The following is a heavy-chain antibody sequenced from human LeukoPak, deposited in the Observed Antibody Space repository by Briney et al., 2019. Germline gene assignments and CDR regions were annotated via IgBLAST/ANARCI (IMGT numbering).Heavy chain of an antibody. CDR3: AREKDILTGYHTYYSYGMDV. Sequence: GGTLRLSCAASGFILSSYWMSWVRQAPGKGLEWVANIKQDGSEKDYVDSVKGRFTISRDNAKNSLYLQMNSLRAEDTAVYYCAREKDILTGYHTYYSYGMDVWGQGTTVTVSS. D-gene: IGHD3-9*01. CDR2: IKQDGSEK. V-gene: IGHV3-7*01. J-gene: IGHJ6*02. CDR1: GFILSSYW.